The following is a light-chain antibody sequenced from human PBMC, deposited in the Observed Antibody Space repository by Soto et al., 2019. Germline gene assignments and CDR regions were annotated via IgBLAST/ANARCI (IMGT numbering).Light chain of an antibody. Sequence: EIVLTQSPGTLSLSPGERATLSCRASQSVSSSYLAWYQQKPGQAHRLLIYGASSRATGIPDRFSGSGSGTVFTLTISRLEPEDFAVYYCQQYGSAPITFGQGTRLEIK. CDR1: QSVSSSY. CDR3: QQYGSAPIT. CDR2: GAS. J-gene: IGKJ5*01. V-gene: IGKV3-20*01.